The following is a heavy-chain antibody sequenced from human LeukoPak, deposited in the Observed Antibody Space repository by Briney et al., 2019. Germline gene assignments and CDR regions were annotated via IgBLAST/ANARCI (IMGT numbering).Heavy chain of an antibody. CDR1: GGSISSYY. Sequence: SETLSLTCTVSGGSISSYYWSWIRQPAGKGLEWIGRIHSSGSTNYNPSLKSRVTISEGTSKNQFSLNLSSVTAADTAVYYCASYMFSGSYFLYWGRGTLVTVSS. V-gene: IGHV4-4*07. D-gene: IGHD1-26*01. CDR2: IHSSGST. J-gene: IGHJ4*02. CDR3: ASYMFSGSYFLY.